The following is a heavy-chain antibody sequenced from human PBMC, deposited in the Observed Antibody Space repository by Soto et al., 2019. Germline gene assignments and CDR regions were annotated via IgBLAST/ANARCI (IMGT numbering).Heavy chain of an antibody. J-gene: IGHJ4*02. CDR2: IYYSGST. CDR1: GGCISRGGYY. Sequence: PSETVSISCTVSGGCISRGGYYCGWIRQHPGKGLEWIGYIYYSGSTYYNPSLKRRVTISVDTSKNEFSLKLSSVTAADRAVYYFARRAGSRKVLDYWAQGTLVTVSS. D-gene: IGHD2-2*01. CDR3: ARRAGSRKVLDY. V-gene: IGHV4-31*03.